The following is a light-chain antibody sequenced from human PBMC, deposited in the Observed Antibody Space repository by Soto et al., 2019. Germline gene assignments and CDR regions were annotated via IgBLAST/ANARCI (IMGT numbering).Light chain of an antibody. CDR1: QSISTL. V-gene: IGKV1-5*03. Sequence: DIQMTQSPSTLSASVGDRVTITCRASQSISTLLAWYQQKPGKAPKLLIFQASSLESGVPSRFSGSGSGTEFTLTISSLQTDDFATYYCQHYNSYLGTFGQGTKVDIK. CDR2: QAS. J-gene: IGKJ1*01. CDR3: QHYNSYLGT.